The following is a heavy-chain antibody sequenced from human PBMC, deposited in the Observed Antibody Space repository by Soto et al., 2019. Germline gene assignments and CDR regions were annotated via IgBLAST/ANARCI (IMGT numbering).Heavy chain of an antibody. D-gene: IGHD6-13*01. Sequence: PGGALRLSCATSGFTFSTYPMIWVRQAPGRGLEWLSAINGSGGGTYYADSVKGRFTISRDNSKNTLYLQMNSLRAEDTAVYYCAKDESEQLVPDYFDYWGHGTLVTVSS. CDR1: GFTFSTYP. CDR2: INGSGGGT. CDR3: AKDESEQLVPDYFDY. V-gene: IGHV3-23*01. J-gene: IGHJ4*03.